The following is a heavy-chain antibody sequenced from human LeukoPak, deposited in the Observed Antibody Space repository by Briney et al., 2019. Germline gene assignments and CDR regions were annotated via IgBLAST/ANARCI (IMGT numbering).Heavy chain of an antibody. CDR2: INPNSGGT. Sequence: ASVKVSCKASGYTFTGYYMHWVRQAPGQGLEWMGWINPNSGGTNYAQKFQGRVTMTRDTSISTAYMELSRLRSDDTAVYYCARDKEGDGYNPDYYFDYWGQGTLVTVSS. J-gene: IGHJ4*02. V-gene: IGHV1-2*02. CDR1: GYTFTGYY. D-gene: IGHD5-24*01. CDR3: ARDKEGDGYNPDYYFDY.